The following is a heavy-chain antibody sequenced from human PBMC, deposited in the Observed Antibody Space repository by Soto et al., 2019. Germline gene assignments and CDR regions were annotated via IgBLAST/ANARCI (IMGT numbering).Heavy chain of an antibody. CDR1: GGSISSGGYY. CDR2: IYYSGST. D-gene: IGHD3-9*01. V-gene: IGHV4-31*03. Sequence: SETLSLTCTVSGGSISSGGYYWSWIRQHPGKGLEWIGYIYYSGSTYYNPSLKSRVTISVDTSKNQFSLKLSSVTAADTAVYYCARDRVLRYFDWLSFDAFDIWGQGTMVTVSS. CDR3: ARDRVLRYFDWLSFDAFDI. J-gene: IGHJ3*02.